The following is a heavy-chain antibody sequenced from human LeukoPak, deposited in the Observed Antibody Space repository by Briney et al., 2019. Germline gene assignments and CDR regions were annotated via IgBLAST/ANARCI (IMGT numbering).Heavy chain of an antibody. J-gene: IGHJ4*02. CDR1: GGTFSSYA. Sequence: ASVKVSCKASGGTFSSYAISWVRQAPGQGLEWMGRIIPIFGTANYAQKFQGRVTITTDESTSTAYMELSSLRSEDTAVYYCSRASRRALDCGGDCSLNYWGQGTLVTVSS. CDR3: SRASRRALDCGGDCSLNY. D-gene: IGHD2-21*02. V-gene: IGHV1-69*05. CDR2: IIPIFGTA.